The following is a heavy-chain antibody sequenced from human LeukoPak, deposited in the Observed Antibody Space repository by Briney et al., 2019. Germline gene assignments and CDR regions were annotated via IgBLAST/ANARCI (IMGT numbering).Heavy chain of an antibody. V-gene: IGHV3-9*03. D-gene: IGHD3-10*01. CDR3: AKAGGSGSYPRMNDAFDI. CDR1: GFTFDDYA. CDR2: ISWNSGSI. J-gene: IGHJ3*02. Sequence: PGGSLRLSCAASGFTFDDYAMHWVRQAPGKGLEWVSGISWNSGSIGYADSVKGRFTISRDNAKNSLYLQMNSLRAEDMALYYCAKAGGSGSYPRMNDAFDIWGQGTMVTVSS.